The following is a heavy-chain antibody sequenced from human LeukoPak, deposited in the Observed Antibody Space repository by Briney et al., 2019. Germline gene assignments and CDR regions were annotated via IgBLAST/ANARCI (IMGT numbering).Heavy chain of an antibody. Sequence: ASVKVSCKASGYTFTSYGISCVRQAPGQGLEWIGWISAYNGNTNYAQKLQGRVTMTTDTSTSTAYMELRSLRSDDTAVYYCARVVGTIFGVVGHDAFDIWGQGTMVTVSS. CDR1: GYTFTSYG. J-gene: IGHJ3*02. V-gene: IGHV1-18*01. CDR2: ISAYNGNT. CDR3: ARVVGTIFGVVGHDAFDI. D-gene: IGHD3-3*01.